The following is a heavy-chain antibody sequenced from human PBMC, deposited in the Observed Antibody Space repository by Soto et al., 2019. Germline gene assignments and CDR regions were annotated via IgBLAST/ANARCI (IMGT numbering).Heavy chain of an antibody. CDR3: ARDPRYCSGGSCYSAGEDHYYYYMDV. Sequence: QVQLVESGGGLVKPGGSPRLSCAASGFTFSDYYMSWIRQAPGKGLEWVSYISSGGSPIYYTDSVKGRFTISRDNAENSLYLQMNSLRAEDTAVYYCARDPRYCSGGSCYSAGEDHYYYYMDVWGKGTTVTVSS. CDR1: GFTFSDYY. V-gene: IGHV3-11*01. CDR2: ISSGGSPI. J-gene: IGHJ6*03. D-gene: IGHD2-15*01.